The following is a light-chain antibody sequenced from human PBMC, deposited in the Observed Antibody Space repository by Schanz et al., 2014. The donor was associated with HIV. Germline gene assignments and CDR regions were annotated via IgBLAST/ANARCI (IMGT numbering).Light chain of an antibody. CDR1: RSDIGSRS. CDR3: ATWDDSLKGAV. V-gene: IGLV1-47*01. CDR2: RNN. Sequence: QSVLTQPPSASATPGQRVIISCSGSRSDIGSRSVDWYRQLPGTAPKLLIYRNNQRPSGVPDRFSGSKSGTSASLAISGLRSEDEADYYCATWDDSLKGAVFGGGTQLTVL. J-gene: IGLJ7*01.